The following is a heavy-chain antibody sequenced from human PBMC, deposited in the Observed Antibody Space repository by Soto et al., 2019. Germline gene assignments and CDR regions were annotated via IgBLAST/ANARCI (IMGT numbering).Heavy chain of an antibody. D-gene: IGHD3-10*01. CDR1: GFTFSSYA. CDR3: ARAFITGVLDY. J-gene: IGHJ4*02. V-gene: IGHV3-13*04. Sequence: EASLRHSCSASGFTFSSYAMHWLRQVTGKGLEWVSAIGTAGDAYYPNSVKGRFTISRENAKNSLYLQMNSLRAGVTSVYYCARAFITGVLDYWGQGTLVTVSS. CDR2: IGTAGDA.